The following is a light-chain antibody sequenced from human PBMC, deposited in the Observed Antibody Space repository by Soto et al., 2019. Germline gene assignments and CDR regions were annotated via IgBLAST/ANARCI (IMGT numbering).Light chain of an antibody. Sequence: QSALTQPASVSGSPGQSITISCTGTSSDIGAYNFVSWYQQHPGKAPKLMLYDVNNRPSGVSNRFSGSKSGNTAALTISGRHAQDEADYYYTSWTTSTTMIFGGGTKLTVL. CDR2: DVN. J-gene: IGLJ2*01. CDR3: TSWTTSTTMI. V-gene: IGLV2-14*03. CDR1: SSDIGAYNF.